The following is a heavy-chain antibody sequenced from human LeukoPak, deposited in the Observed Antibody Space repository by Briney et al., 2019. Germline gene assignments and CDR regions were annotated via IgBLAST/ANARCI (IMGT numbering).Heavy chain of an antibody. Sequence: SVKVSCKASGGTFSSYAISWVRQAPGQGLEWMGRIIPILGIANYTQKFQGRVTITADKSTSTAYMELSSLRSEDTAVYYCAREMATGFNGAFDIWGQGTMVTVSS. D-gene: IGHD5-24*01. CDR1: GGTFSSYA. CDR3: AREMATGFNGAFDI. V-gene: IGHV1-69*04. J-gene: IGHJ3*02. CDR2: IIPILGIA.